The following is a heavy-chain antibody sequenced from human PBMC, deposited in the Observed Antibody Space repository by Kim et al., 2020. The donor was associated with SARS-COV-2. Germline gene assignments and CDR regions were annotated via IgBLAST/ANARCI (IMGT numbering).Heavy chain of an antibody. CDR3: ARDPPIAAAGKGTGDDY. Sequence: ASVKVSCKASGYTFTSYGISWVRQAPGQGLEWMGWISAYNGNTNYAQKLQGRVTMTTDTSTSTAHMELRSLRSDDTAVYYCARDPPIAAAGKGTGDDYWGQGTLVTVSS. V-gene: IGHV1-18*01. CDR1: GYTFTSYG. D-gene: IGHD6-13*01. CDR2: ISAYNGNT. J-gene: IGHJ4*02.